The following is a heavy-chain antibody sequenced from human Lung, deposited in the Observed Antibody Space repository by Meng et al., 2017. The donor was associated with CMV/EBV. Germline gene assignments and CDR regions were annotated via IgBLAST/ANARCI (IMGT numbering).Heavy chain of an antibody. D-gene: IGHD2-2*03. CDR3: AKDWVDIVVVPAADV. J-gene: IGHJ6*02. Sequence: GSLRLXCASSGFAFSSYAMSWVRQAPGKGLEWVSAISGSGGSTYYADSVKGRFTISRDNSKNTLYLQMSSLRAEDTAVYYCAKDWVDIVVVPAADVWGQGTTVXVSS. V-gene: IGHV3-23*01. CDR2: ISGSGGST. CDR1: GFAFSSYA.